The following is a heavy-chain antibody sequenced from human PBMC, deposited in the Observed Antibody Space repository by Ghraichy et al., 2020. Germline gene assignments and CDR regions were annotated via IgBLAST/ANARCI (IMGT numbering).Heavy chain of an antibody. CDR2: IYYSGST. Sequence: SETLSLTCTVSSGSISSDYWSWIRQPPGNGLEWIGYIYYSGSTNYNPSLKSRVTISVDTSKNQFSLKLSSVTAADTAVYYCARRRGYSGSKDYWGQGTLVTVSS. D-gene: IGHD5-12*01. CDR1: SGSISSDY. V-gene: IGHV4-59*01. J-gene: IGHJ4*02. CDR3: ARRRGYSGSKDY.